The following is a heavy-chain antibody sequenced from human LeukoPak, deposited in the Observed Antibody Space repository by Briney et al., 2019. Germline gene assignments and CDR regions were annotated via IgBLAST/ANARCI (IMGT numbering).Heavy chain of an antibody. CDR1: GYTFTGYY. CDR3: ARDLSLAVPVQGY. J-gene: IGHJ4*02. CDR2: INPNSGGT. V-gene: IGHV1-2*02. Sequence: SVKVSCKASGYTFTGYYMHWVRQAPGQGLEWMGWINPNSGGTNYAQKFQGRVTMTGDTSISTAYMELSRLRSDDTAVYYCARDLSLAVPVQGYWGQGTLVTVSS. D-gene: IGHD6-19*01.